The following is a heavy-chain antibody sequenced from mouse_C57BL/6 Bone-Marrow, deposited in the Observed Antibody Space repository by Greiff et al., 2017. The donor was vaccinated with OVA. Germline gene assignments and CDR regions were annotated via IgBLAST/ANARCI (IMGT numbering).Heavy chain of an antibody. Sequence: QVQLKQSGAELARPGASVKMSCKASGYTFTSYTMHWVKQRPGQGLEWIGYINPSSGYTKYNQKFKDKATLTADKSSSTAYMQLSSLTSEDSAVYYCARRGLRLGAMDYWGQGTSVTVSS. D-gene: IGHD2-4*01. V-gene: IGHV1-4*01. J-gene: IGHJ4*01. CDR2: INPSSGYT. CDR3: ARRGLRLGAMDY. CDR1: GYTFTSYT.